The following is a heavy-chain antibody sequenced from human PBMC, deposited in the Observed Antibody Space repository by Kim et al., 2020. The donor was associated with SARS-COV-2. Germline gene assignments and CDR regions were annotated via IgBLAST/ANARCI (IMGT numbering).Heavy chain of an antibody. D-gene: IGHD6-19*01. CDR2: ST. V-gene: IGHV4-39*01. Sequence: STYYTPSLKSRVAISVYTSKNQFSRKLTSVTAADTAVYYGARPYTSGTYDNWGQGTLVIVSS. J-gene: IGHJ4*02. CDR3: ARPYTSGTYDN.